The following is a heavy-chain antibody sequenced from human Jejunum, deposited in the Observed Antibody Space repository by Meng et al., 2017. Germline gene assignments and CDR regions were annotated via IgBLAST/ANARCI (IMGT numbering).Heavy chain of an antibody. CDR2: MYYNEKT. D-gene: IGHD6-13*01. J-gene: IGHJ5*02. CDR1: GASVNSGSYY. V-gene: IGHV4-61*01. CDR3: ARDTAGFGP. Sequence: VRVQGSGPGLVRPSETLSRTCTVSGASVNSGSYYWSWIRQPPGKGLEWIGFMYYNEKTNYNPSLQSRVTISVDTSKNQFSLKLTSVTAADTAVYYCARDTAGFGPWGQGTLVTVSS.